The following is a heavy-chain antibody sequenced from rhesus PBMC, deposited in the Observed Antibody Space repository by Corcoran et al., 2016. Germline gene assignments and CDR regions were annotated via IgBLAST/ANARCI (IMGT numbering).Heavy chain of an antibody. V-gene: IGHV4-80*01. CDR1: GGSFSSDW. Sequence: QVQLQESGPGLVKPSETLSLTCAVSGGSFSSDWWSWIRQPPGKGLEWIGEINGNSGSTNYNPSLKSRVTISKDESKNQFSLKLSSVTAADTAVYYCARCDSNRFDYWGQGVLVTVSS. CDR2: INGNSGST. J-gene: IGHJ4*01. CDR3: ARCDSNRFDY. D-gene: IGHD4-23*01.